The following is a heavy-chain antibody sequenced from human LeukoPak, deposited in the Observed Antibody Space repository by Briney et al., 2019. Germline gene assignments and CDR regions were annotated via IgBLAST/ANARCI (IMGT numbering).Heavy chain of an antibody. CDR2: ISSSGKI. D-gene: IGHD3-22*01. J-gene: IGHJ1*01. Sequence: PSETLSLTCSVSGGSVRSGTYYWTWIRQHPMKGLDWIGYISSSGKIDYNPSLKSRLSISLDMSKNQFSLRLSSVSAADTAVYCCARAEGIVEPISDEQYFQDWGQGTLVIVSS. CDR3: ARAEGIVEPISDEQYFQD. CDR1: GGSVRSGTYY. V-gene: IGHV4-31*03.